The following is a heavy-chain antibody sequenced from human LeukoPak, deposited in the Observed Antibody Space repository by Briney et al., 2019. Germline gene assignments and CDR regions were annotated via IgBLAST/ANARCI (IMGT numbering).Heavy chain of an antibody. CDR1: GGSFSGYY. J-gene: IGHJ4*02. CDR2: INHSGST. Sequence: NASETLSLTCAVYGGSFSGYYWSWIRQPPGKGLEWIGEINHSGSTNYNPSLKSRVTISVDTSKNQFSLKLSSVTAADTAVYYCARGRNEEQDPHSTMFDYWGQGTLVTVSS. D-gene: IGHD1-14*01. V-gene: IGHV4-34*01. CDR3: ARGRNEEQDPHSTMFDY.